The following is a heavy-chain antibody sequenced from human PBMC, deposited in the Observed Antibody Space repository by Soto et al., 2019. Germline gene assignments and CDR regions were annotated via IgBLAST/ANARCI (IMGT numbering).Heavy chain of an antibody. D-gene: IGHD3-10*01. V-gene: IGHV1-69*13. CDR2: IIPIFGTA. J-gene: IGHJ4*02. CDR3: ARDRLTGGTMVRGVFDY. CDR1: GGTFSSYA. Sequence: ASVKVSCKASGGTFSSYAISWVRQAPGQGLEWMGGIIPIFGTANYAQKFQGRVTITADESTSTAYMELSSLRSEDTAVYYCARDRLTGGTMVRGVFDYWGQGTLVTVSS.